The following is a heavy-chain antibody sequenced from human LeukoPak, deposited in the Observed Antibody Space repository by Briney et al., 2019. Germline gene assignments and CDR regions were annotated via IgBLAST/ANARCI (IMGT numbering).Heavy chain of an antibody. CDR2: ISSSGSTI. J-gene: IGHJ6*02. CDR3: ARVSLELAWLPKTYYYYGMDV. CDR1: GFTFSDYY. V-gene: IGHV3-11*01. Sequence: TGGSLRLSCAASGFTFSDYYMSWIRQAPGKGLEWVSYISSSGSTIYYADSVKGRFTISRDNAKNSLYLQMNSLRAEDTAVYYCARVSLELAWLPKTYYYYGMDVWGQGTTVTVSS. D-gene: IGHD1-7*01.